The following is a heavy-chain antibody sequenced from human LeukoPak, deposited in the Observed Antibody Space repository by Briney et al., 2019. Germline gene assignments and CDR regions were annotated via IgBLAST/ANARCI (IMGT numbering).Heavy chain of an antibody. CDR3: ARAFQGDYYYYYGMDV. CDR1: GGTFSSYA. CDR2: IIPIFGTA. Sequence: GASVKVSCKASGGTFSSYAISWVRQAPGQGLEWMGGIIPIFGTANYAQKFQGRVTITADESTSTAYMELSSLRSEDTAVYYCARAFQGDYYYYYGMDVWGQGTTVTVS. V-gene: IGHV1-69*13. J-gene: IGHJ6*02.